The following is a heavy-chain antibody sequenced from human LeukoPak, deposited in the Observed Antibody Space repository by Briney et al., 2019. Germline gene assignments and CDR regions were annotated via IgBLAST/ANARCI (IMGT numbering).Heavy chain of an antibody. V-gene: IGHV1-69*13. CDR1: GGTFSSYA. D-gene: IGHD3-22*01. CDR3: ARSSGYYSSLFYMHV. CDR2: IIPMFGTA. Sequence: SVKVSCKGSGGTFSSYAISWVRQAPGQGLEWMGGIIPMFGTANYKQKFQGRVTITADESTSTVYMELSSLRSEDTAVYYCARSSGYYSSLFYMHVWGKGTTVTVSS. J-gene: IGHJ6*03.